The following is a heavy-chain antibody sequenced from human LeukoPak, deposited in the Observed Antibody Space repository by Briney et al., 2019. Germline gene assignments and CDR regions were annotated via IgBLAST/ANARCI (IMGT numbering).Heavy chain of an antibody. V-gene: IGHV1-69*04. J-gene: IGHJ5*02. CDR1: RGTFSRYA. CDR2: IIPILGVA. D-gene: IGHD2/OR15-2a*01. Sequence: ASVKVSCKASRGTFSRYAINWVRQAPGQGLEWMGRIIPILGVAKYAQKFQGRVTITADRSTSTAYMEVSSLRFEDMAVYFCAREGGPMVLPTLHHNNWFDPWGQGTRVTVSS. CDR3: AREGGPMVLPTLHHNNWFDP.